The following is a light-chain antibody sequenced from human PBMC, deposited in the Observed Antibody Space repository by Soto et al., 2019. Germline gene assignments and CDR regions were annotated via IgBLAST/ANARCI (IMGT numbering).Light chain of an antibody. CDR2: DAS. CDR1: QGISSA. CDR3: QQINSYTIT. J-gene: IGKJ5*01. Sequence: AIQLTQSPSSLSASVGDRVTITCRASQGISSALAWYQQKPGKAPKLLIYDASSLESGVPSRFSGSGSGTDFTLTISSLQPEDFATYYCQQINSYTITFGQATRLEIK. V-gene: IGKV1-13*02.